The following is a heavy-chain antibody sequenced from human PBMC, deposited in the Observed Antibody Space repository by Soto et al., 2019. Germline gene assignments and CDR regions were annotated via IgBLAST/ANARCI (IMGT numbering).Heavy chain of an antibody. D-gene: IGHD6-19*01. CDR1: GDSVSSDSTA. V-gene: IGHV6-1*01. J-gene: IGHJ4*01. Sequence: SQTLSLTCDISGDSVSSDSTAWNWIRQSPSRGLEWLGRTYYKSKWFYNYAVSVRSRIAIKSDTSKNQFSLQLNSVTPEDTAVYFPPRGDQWLLHWGHGTLVTVSS. CDR2: TYYKSKWFY. CDR3: PRGDQWLLH.